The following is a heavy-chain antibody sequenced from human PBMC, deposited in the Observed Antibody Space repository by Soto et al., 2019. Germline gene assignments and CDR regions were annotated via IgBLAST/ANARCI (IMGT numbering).Heavy chain of an antibody. CDR1: GFTFSDYY. D-gene: IGHD6-6*01. CDR2: ISSSSSYT. V-gene: IGHV3-11*06. Sequence: LRLSCTASGFTFSDYYMSWIRQAPGKGLEWVSYISSSSSYTNYADSVKGRFTISRDNAKSSLYLQMNSLRAEDTAVYYCARDLSSSSGDYWGQGTLVTVSS. J-gene: IGHJ4*02. CDR3: ARDLSSSSGDY.